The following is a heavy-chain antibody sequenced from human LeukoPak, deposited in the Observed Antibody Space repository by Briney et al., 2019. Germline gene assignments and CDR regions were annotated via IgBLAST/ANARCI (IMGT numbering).Heavy chain of an antibody. V-gene: IGHV4-39*01. CDR3: ARRGWRYYYYMDV. CDR2: IYYSGST. D-gene: IGHD2-15*01. CDR1: GFTFSSYA. J-gene: IGHJ6*03. Sequence: PGGSLRLSCAASGFTFSSYAMSWVRQPPGKGLEWIGSIYYSGSTYYNPSLKSRVTISVDTSKNQFSLKLSSVTATDTAVYYCARRGWRYYYYMDVWGKGTTVTISS.